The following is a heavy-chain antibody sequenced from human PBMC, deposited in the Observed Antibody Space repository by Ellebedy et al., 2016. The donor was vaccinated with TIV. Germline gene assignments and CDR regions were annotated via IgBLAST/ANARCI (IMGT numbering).Heavy chain of an antibody. Sequence: PGGSLRLSCAASGFTFGCCAMSWVRQAPGKGLEWVSVISNGGDTTYADSVKGRFTIPRDNSKNTLYLQMNSLRADDTAIYYCAKLGGVLSWYADYWGLGTLVTVSS. V-gene: IGHV3-23*01. CDR3: AKLGGVLSWYADY. CDR2: ISNGGDTT. J-gene: IGHJ4*02. CDR1: GFTFGCCA. D-gene: IGHD6-13*01.